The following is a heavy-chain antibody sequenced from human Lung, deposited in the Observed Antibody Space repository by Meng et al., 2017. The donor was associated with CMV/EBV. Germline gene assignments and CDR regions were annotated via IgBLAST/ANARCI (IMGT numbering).Heavy chain of an antibody. D-gene: IGHD2-8*01. CDR1: GGSIRSSSHY. CDR3: ARVWANGEGWFDP. J-gene: IGHJ5*02. V-gene: IGHV4-39*07. CDR2: IYYSGLT. Sequence: QVQRQGSGPALVKPSETLSLTCTVSGGSIRSSSHYWGWIRQPPGKGLEWIGNIYYSGLTSYNPSLKSRVTISVDTSKNQFSLKLSSVTAADTAVFYCARVWANGEGWFDPWGQGTLVTASS.